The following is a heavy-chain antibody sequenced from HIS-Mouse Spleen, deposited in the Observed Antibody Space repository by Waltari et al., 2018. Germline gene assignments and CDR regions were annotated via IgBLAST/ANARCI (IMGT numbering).Heavy chain of an antibody. CDR2: YYSGST. V-gene: IGHV4-59*01. J-gene: IGHJ2*01. CDR3: ARASRDLLLPRYFDL. Sequence: QVQLQESGPGLVKPSETLSLTCTVSGGSISSYYWSWIRQPPGKGLEWIGYYSGSTNYNPSVKGRVTIAVDTSKNQFSLKLSSVTAADTAVYYCARASRDLLLPRYFDLWGRGTLVTVSS. CDR1: GGSISSYY.